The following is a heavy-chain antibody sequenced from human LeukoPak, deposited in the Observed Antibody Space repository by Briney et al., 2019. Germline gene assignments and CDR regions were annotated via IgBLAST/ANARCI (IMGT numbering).Heavy chain of an antibody. V-gene: IGHV4-59*08. CDR1: GGSISSYY. J-gene: IGHJ6*02. D-gene: IGHD6-13*01. CDR3: ARRSAAGTVDYYYYYGMDV. Sequence: SETLSLTCTVSGGSISSYYWSWIRQPPGKGLEWIGYIYYSGSTNYNPSLKSRVTISVDTSKNQFSLKLSSVTAADTAVYYCARRSAAGTVDYYYYYGMDVWGQGTTVTVSS. CDR2: IYYSGST.